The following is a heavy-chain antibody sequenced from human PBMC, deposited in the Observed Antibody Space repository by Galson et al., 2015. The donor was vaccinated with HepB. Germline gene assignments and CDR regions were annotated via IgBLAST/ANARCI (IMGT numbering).Heavy chain of an antibody. CDR3: ARATVVVPAAIPNHLRYYYYYGMDV. J-gene: IGHJ6*02. CDR1: GYTFTGYY. D-gene: IGHD2-2*02. CDR2: INPNSGGT. V-gene: IGHV1-2*06. Sequence: SVKVSCKASGYTFTGYYMHWVRQAPGQGLEWMGRINPNSGGTNYAQKFQGRVTMTRDTSISTAYMELSRLRSDDTAVYYCARATVVVPAAIPNHLRYYYYYGMDVGGQGTTVTVSS.